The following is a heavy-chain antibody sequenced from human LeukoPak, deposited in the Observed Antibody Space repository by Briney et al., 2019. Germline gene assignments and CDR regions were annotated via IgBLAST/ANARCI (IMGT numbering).Heavy chain of an antibody. CDR2: IKQDGSEK. Sequence: PGGSLRLSCAASGFIFSSYSVNWVRQAPGKGLEWVANIKQDGSEKYYVDSVKGRFTISRDNAKNSLYLQMNSLRAEDTAVYYCAREPGLRYFDWFPDYWGQGTLVTVSS. CDR1: GFIFSSYS. V-gene: IGHV3-7*01. D-gene: IGHD3-9*01. CDR3: AREPGLRYFDWFPDY. J-gene: IGHJ4*02.